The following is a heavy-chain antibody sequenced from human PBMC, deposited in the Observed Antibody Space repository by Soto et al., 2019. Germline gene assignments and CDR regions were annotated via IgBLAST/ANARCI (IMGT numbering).Heavy chain of an antibody. V-gene: IGHV4-59*01. CDR3: ARLTPQGYCSGGSCYSGGYYFDY. D-gene: IGHD2-15*01. J-gene: IGHJ4*02. CDR2: IYYSGST. Sequence: SETLSLTCTVSGGSISSYYWSWIRQPPGKGLEWIGYIYYSGSTNYNPSLKSRVTISVDTSKNQFSLKLSSVTAADTAVYYCARLTPQGYCSGGSCYSGGYYFDYWGQGTLVTVSS. CDR1: GGSISSYY.